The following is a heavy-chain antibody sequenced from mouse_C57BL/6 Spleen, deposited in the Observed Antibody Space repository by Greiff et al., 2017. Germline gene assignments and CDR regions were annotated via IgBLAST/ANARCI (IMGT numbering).Heavy chain of an antibody. CDR2: IYPGGGAT. D-gene: IGHD1-1*01. CDR1: GYAFSSSW. CDR3: DRLSSYAMDY. J-gene: IGHJ4*01. Sequence: VKLQESGPELVKPGASVKISCKASGYAFSSSWMNWVQQRPGKGLEWIGRIYPGGGATNYNGQFKGKATLTADKSSSTDYMQLSSLTSDDSAVYCCDRLSSYAMDYWGQGTSVTVSS. V-gene: IGHV1-82*01.